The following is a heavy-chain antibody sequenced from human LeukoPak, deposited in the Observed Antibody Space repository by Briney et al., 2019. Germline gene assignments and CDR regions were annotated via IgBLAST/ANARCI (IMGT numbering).Heavy chain of an antibody. Sequence: TSETLSLTCSVSDGSISHNYWSWIRQPPGQGLEWIGYIHYGGSTNYNPSLKSRVTMSVDTSKSQFSLKVTSMTAADTAVYYCARGYGPNSSGWDSWGQGTLVTVSS. CDR1: DGSISHNY. J-gene: IGHJ4*02. V-gene: IGHV4-59*01. D-gene: IGHD6-19*01. CDR3: ARGYGPNSSGWDS. CDR2: IHYGGST.